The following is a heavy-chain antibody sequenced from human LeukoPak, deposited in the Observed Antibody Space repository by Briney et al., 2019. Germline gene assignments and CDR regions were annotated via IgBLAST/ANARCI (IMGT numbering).Heavy chain of an antibody. Sequence: PGGPLRLSCAASGFTFSSYSMNWVRQAPGKGLEWVSFISSSSAHINYADSVKGRFTISRDNPRNSLYLQMNSLRAEDTAVYYCARDIGGSYTAIDYWGQGTLVTVSS. CDR1: GFTFSSYS. V-gene: IGHV3-21*01. CDR2: ISSSSAHI. J-gene: IGHJ4*02. CDR3: ARDIGGSYTAIDY. D-gene: IGHD1-26*01.